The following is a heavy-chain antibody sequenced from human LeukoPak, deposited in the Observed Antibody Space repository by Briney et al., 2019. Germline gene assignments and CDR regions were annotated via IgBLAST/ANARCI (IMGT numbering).Heavy chain of an antibody. D-gene: IGHD3-16*02. V-gene: IGHV3-7*04. CDR2: IKQDGSEK. Sequence: GGSLRLSCAASGFTFSSYWMSWVRQAPGKGLEWVANIKQDGSEKYYVDSVKGRFTISRDNAKKSLYLQMNSLRAEDTAVYYCVRGRYRSWFDPWGQGTLVTVSS. CDR1: GFTFSSYW. J-gene: IGHJ5*02. CDR3: VRGRYRSWFDP.